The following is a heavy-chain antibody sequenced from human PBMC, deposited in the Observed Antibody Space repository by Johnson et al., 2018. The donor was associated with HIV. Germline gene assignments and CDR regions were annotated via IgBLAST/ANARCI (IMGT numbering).Heavy chain of an antibody. CDR2: VTGTGGDT. J-gene: IGHJ3*02. V-gene: IGHV3-23*04. CDR1: GFTFSSYG. CDR3: ASQVRGLRLGVDAFDM. D-gene: IGHD3-16*01. Sequence: VQLVESGGGLVQPGGSLRLSCAASGFTFSSYGMSWVRQAPGKGLEWVSGVTGTGGDTYYAESVKGRFPISRDNSKNTLYLQMNKLRAEDTAVYFCASQVRGLRLGVDAFDMWGQGTMVTVS.